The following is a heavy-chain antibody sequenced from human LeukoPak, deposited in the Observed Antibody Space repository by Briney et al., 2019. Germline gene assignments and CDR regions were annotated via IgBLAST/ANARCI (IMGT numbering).Heavy chain of an antibody. CDR2: IKSKTDGGTT. CDR1: GFTFSNAW. D-gene: IGHD4-17*01. V-gene: IGHV3-15*01. J-gene: IGHJ4*02. Sequence: MTGGSLRLSCAASGFTFSNAWMNWVRQAPGKGLEWVGRIKSKTDGGTTDYAAPVKGRFTISREDSKNTLYLQMNSLKTEDTAVYYCTTDPYLRSDSGDYEDFDYWGQGTLVTVSS. CDR3: TTDPYLRSDSGDYEDFDY.